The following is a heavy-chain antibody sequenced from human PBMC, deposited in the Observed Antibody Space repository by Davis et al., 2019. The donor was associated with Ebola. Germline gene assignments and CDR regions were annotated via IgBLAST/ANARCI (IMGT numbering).Heavy chain of an antibody. V-gene: IGHV4-4*02. Sequence: MPSETLSLTCAVSGGSISSSNWWSWIRQPPGKGLEWIGEINHSGSTNYNPSLKSRVTISVDTSKNQFSLKLSSVTAADTAVYYCARGDVVVTASLDYWGQGTLVTVSS. CDR1: GGSISSSNW. CDR2: INHSGST. CDR3: ARGDVVVTASLDY. J-gene: IGHJ4*02. D-gene: IGHD2-21*02.